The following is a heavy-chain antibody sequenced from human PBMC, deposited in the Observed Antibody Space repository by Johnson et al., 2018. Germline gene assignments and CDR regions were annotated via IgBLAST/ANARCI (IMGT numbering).Heavy chain of an antibody. CDR3: ANGLGAFWRGPCY. V-gene: IGHV3-30*18. CDR1: GFTFSTYG. D-gene: IGHD3-3*01. J-gene: IGHJ4*02. Sequence: QVQLVQSGGGVVQPGRSLRLSCAASGFTFSTYGMHWVRQAPGKGLEWVAVISYDGSNKYYADSLKGQFTISRDNSKNTLYLQMNSLRAEDTAGYYCANGLGAFWRGPCYWGQGTLVTFSS. CDR2: ISYDGSNK.